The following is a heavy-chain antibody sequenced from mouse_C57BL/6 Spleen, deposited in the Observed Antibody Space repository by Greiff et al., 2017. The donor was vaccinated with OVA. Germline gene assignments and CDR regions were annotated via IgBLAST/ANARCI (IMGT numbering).Heavy chain of an antibody. V-gene: IGHV1-76*01. J-gene: IGHJ3*01. CDR2: IYPGSGNT. CDR1: GYTFTDYY. Sequence: QVQLQQSGAELVRPGASVKLSCKASGYTFTDYYINWVKQRPGQGLEWIARIYPGSGNTYYNEKFKGKATLTAEKSSSTAYMQLSSLTSEDSAVYFCARDYSNSAWFAYWGQGTLVTVSA. D-gene: IGHD2-5*01. CDR3: ARDYSNSAWFAY.